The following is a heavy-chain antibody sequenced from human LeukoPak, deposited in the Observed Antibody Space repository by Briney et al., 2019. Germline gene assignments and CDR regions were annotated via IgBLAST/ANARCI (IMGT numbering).Heavy chain of an antibody. CDR3: AKDTVTTLHDAFDI. Sequence: GGSLRLSCAASGSTFSTYWMHWVRQAPGKGLEWVSSIDGSSRSIYYADSLKGRFTISRDNSKNMLYLQMNSLRAEDTAVYYCAKDTVTTLHDAFDIWGQGTMVTVSS. V-gene: IGHV3-21*04. J-gene: IGHJ3*02. CDR1: GSTFSTYW. CDR2: IDGSSRSI. D-gene: IGHD4-17*01.